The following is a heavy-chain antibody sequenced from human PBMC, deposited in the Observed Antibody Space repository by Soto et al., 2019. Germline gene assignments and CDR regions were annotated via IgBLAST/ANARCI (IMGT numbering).Heavy chain of an antibody. Sequence: QVQLVQSGAEVKKPGSSVKVSCKASGGTFSSYNINWVRQAPGQGLEWMGRITPIVDIANYAQKFQGRVTITADKFTSTAYMELSSLRSEDMAVYYCATDFLAPAWEWGQGTLITVSS. J-gene: IGHJ1*01. CDR1: GGTFSSYN. CDR3: ATDFLAPAWE. D-gene: IGHD1-26*01. V-gene: IGHV1-69*08. CDR2: ITPIVDIA.